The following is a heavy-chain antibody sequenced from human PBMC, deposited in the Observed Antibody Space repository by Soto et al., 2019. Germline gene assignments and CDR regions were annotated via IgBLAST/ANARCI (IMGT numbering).Heavy chain of an antibody. CDR1: GGTFISYA. CDR2: IIPVFGTA. CDR3: ASGRVATYFTASDY. Sequence: QVQLVQSGAEVKKPGSSVKVSCTASGGTFISYAISWVRQAPGRGLEWMGGIIPVFGTANYTQMFLGRVTITADESTSTAYMELSSLRSEDTALYYCASGRVATYFTASDYCGQRTLVTVSS. V-gene: IGHV1-69*01. J-gene: IGHJ4*02. D-gene: IGHD5-12*01.